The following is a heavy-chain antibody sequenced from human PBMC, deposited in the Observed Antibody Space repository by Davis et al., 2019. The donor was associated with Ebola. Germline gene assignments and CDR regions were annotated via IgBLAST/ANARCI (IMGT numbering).Heavy chain of an antibody. CDR1: GGTFSSYA. Sequence: SVKVSCKASGGTFSSYAISWVRQAPGQGLEWMGGIIPIFGTANYAQKFQGRVTITADESTSTAYMELSSLRSEDTAVYYCARHLEVVPAGYYYGMDVWGQGTTVTVSS. D-gene: IGHD2-2*01. CDR3: ARHLEVVPAGYYYGMDV. CDR2: IIPIFGTA. V-gene: IGHV1-69*13. J-gene: IGHJ6*02.